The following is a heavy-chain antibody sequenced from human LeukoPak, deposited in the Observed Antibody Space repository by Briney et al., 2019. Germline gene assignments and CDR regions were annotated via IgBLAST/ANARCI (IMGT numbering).Heavy chain of an antibody. CDR1: GFTFSSYA. D-gene: IGHD3-10*01. J-gene: IGHJ4*02. Sequence: SGGSLRLSCAASGFTFSSYAMSWVRQAPGKGLEWVSAISGSGGSTYYADSVKGRFTISRDNSKNTLYLQMNSLRAEDTAVYYCAKDHRGWFGELYPDYWGQGTLVTVSS. V-gene: IGHV3-23*01. CDR2: ISGSGGST. CDR3: AKDHRGWFGELYPDY.